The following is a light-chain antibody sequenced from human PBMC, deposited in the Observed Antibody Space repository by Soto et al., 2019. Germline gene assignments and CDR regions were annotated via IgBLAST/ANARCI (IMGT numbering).Light chain of an antibody. CDR2: DVS. J-gene: IGLJ1*01. CDR1: SADIGAFNY. V-gene: IGLV2-14*03. CDR3: CSYAGSSCYV. Sequence: QSVLTQPASVSGSPGQSITISCAGTSADIGAFNYVSWYQHHPGKAPKLLIYDVSDRPSGVSTRFSASKSANTASLTISGLQADDEADYYCCSYAGSSCYVFGTGTKVTV.